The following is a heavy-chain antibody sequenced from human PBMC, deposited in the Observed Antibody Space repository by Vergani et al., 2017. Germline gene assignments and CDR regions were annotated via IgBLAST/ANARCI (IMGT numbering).Heavy chain of an antibody. CDR3: ALIHVTWADFWSGPNYCYYYGMDV. CDR2: IFSKDEK. V-gene: IGHV2-26*01. Sequence: QVTLKESGPVLVKPTETLTLTCTVSGFLLSNARMGVSWIRQPPGKALEWLAHIFSKDEKSESTSLKSRLTNSKDTSKSQVVLTMTNMDPVDTATYYCALIHVTWADFWSGPNYCYYYGMDVWGQGTTVTVSS. J-gene: IGHJ6*02. D-gene: IGHD3-3*01. CDR1: GFLLSNARMG.